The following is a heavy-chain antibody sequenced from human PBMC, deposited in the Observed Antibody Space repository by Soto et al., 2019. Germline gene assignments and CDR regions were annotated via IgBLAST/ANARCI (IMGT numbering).Heavy chain of an antibody. CDR2: IVPIYRAA. Sequence: QVQLVQSGAEVKKPGSSVKVSCKASGGTFSSYRINWVRQAPGQGLEWVGGIVPIYRAADYAQKFQGRVTIPADESARTAYMELRSLKSHDTAVYYCARDSGAKLSSSWGQGTLVTVSS. J-gene: IGHJ4*02. D-gene: IGHD6-13*01. V-gene: IGHV1-69*01. CDR1: GGTFSSYR. CDR3: ARDSGAKLSSS.